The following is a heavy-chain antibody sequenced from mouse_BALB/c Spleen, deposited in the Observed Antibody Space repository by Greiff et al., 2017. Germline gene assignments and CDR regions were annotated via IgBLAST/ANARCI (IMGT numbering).Heavy chain of an antibody. Sequence: EVMLVESGGGLVQPGGSRKLSCAASGFTFSSFGMHWVRQAPEKGLEWVAYISSGSSTIYYADTVKGRFTISRDNPKNTLFLQMTSLRSEDTAMYYCARSSSPHYYAMDYWGQGTSVTVSS. D-gene: IGHD1-1*01. CDR3: ARSSSPHYYAMDY. CDR2: ISSGSSTI. V-gene: IGHV5-17*02. J-gene: IGHJ4*01. CDR1: GFTFSSFG.